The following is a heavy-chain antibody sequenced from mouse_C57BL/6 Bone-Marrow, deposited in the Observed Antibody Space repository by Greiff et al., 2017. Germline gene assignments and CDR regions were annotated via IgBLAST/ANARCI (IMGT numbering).Heavy chain of an antibody. CDR3: ASLSDYYGSRSYYFDY. D-gene: IGHD1-1*01. Sequence: QVQLQQPGAELVRPGTSVTLSCKASGYTFTSYWMHWVKQRPGQGLEWIGVIDPSDSYTNYNQKFKGKATLTVDTSSSTAYMQLSSLTSEDSAVYYCASLSDYYGSRSYYFDYWGQGTTLTVSS. V-gene: IGHV1-59*01. CDR1: GYTFTSYW. CDR2: IDPSDSYT. J-gene: IGHJ2*01.